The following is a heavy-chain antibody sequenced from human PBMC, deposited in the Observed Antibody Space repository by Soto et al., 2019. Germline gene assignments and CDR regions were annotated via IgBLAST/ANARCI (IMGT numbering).Heavy chain of an antibody. CDR3: AKITVRQWLLSRYFDY. D-gene: IGHD3-3*01. V-gene: IGHV3-23*01. CDR2: ISSNGVST. CDR1: GFTFSDYA. J-gene: IGHJ4*02. Sequence: PGGSLRFSCAASGFTFSDYAMSWVRQAPGKGLQWVSGISSNGVSTYYADSVKGRFTISRDNSKNTLFLQMNSLRAEDTAVYYCAKITVRQWLLSRYFDYWGQGSPVTVSS.